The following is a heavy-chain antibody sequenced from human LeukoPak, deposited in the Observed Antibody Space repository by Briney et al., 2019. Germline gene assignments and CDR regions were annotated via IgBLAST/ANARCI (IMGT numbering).Heavy chain of an antibody. V-gene: IGHV4-59*01. Sequence: SETLSLTCTVFGGSISSYYWSWIRQPPGKGLEWIGYIYYSGSTNYNPSLTSRVTISVDTSKNQFSLKLSSVTAADTAVYYCARRGIRDGYYYYYMDVWGKGTTVTVSS. CDR2: IYYSGST. D-gene: IGHD5-24*01. J-gene: IGHJ6*03. CDR1: GGSISSYY. CDR3: ARRGIRDGYYYYYMDV.